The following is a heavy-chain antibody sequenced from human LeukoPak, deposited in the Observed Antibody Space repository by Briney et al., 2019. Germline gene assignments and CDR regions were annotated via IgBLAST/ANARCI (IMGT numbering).Heavy chain of an antibody. V-gene: IGHV3-66*01. D-gene: IGHD2-2*01. CDR1: GFTVSSNY. J-gene: IGHJ4*02. CDR3: ARDQGYCSSTSCRYFDY. Sequence: GGSLRLSCAASGFTVSSNYMSWVRQAPGKGLEWVSVIYSGGSTYYADSVKGRFTISRDNSKNTLYLQMNSLRAEDMAVYYCARDQGYCSSTSCRYFDYWGQGTLVTVSS. CDR2: IYSGGST.